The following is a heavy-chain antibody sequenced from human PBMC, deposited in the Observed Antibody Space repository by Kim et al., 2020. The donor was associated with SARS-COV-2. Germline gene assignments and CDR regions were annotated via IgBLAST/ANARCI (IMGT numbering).Heavy chain of an antibody. J-gene: IGHJ6*03. CDR2: TRNKANSYTT. D-gene: IGHD2-2*01. CDR1: GFTFSDHY. Sequence: GGSLRHSCAASGFTFSDHYMDWVRQAPGKGLEWVGRTRNKANSYTTEYAASVKGRFTISRDDSKNSLYLQMNSLKTEDTAVYYCAREPRGRCSSTSCNYYYYYYYMDVWGKGTTVTVSS. CDR3: AREPRGRCSSTSCNYYYYYYYMDV. V-gene: IGHV3-72*01.